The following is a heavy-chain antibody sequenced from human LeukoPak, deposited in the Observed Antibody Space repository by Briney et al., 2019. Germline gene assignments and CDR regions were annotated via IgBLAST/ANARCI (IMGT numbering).Heavy chain of an antibody. V-gene: IGHV3-23*01. D-gene: IGHD2-15*01. CDR3: AARYCSGGSYYGSAEYFQH. Sequence: GGSLRLSCAASGFTFSSYAMSWVRQAPGKGLEWVSAISGSGGSTYYADSVKGRFTISRDNSKNTLYLQMNSLRAEDTAVYYCAARYCSGGSYYGSAEYFQHWGQGTLVTVSS. J-gene: IGHJ1*01. CDR2: ISGSGGST. CDR1: GFTFSSYA.